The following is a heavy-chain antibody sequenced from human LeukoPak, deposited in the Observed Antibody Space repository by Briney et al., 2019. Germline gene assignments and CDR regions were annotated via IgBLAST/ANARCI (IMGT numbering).Heavy chain of an antibody. CDR1: GGSISGYY. V-gene: IGHV4-59*12. CDR2: IYYSGST. J-gene: IGHJ5*02. Sequence: PSETLSLTCTVSGGSISGYYWNWIRQPPGKGLEWIGYIYYSGSTNYNPSLKSRVTISADTSKNQFSLKLSSVTAADTAVYYCARDLGDSTPNWFDPWGQGTLVTVSS. D-gene: IGHD6-13*01. CDR3: ARDLGDSTPNWFDP.